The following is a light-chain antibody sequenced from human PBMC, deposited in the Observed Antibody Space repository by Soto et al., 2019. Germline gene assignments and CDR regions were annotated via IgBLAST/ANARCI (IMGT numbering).Light chain of an antibody. V-gene: IGKV1-27*01. J-gene: IGKJ1*01. CDR3: LQDYNYPRT. CDR1: QVIGNY. Sequence: IQMTQSPSSLSASVGDRVTIICRASQVIGNYLAWYQQKPGKVPKLLIYGAYTLQSGVPSRFSGSGSGTDFTLTISSLQPEDFATYYCLQDYNYPRTFGQGTKVDIK. CDR2: GAY.